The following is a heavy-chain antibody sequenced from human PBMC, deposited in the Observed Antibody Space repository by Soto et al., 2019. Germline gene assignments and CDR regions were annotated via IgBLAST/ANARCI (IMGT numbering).Heavy chain of an antibody. CDR3: ARGPFYSSSWLDY. V-gene: IGHV3-23*01. CDR2: ISGNGSST. J-gene: IGHJ4*02. CDR1: GFTFSSYA. D-gene: IGHD6-13*01. Sequence: GGSLSLSCAASGFTFSSYAMSWVRQAPGKGLVWVSPISGNGSSTYFADSVKGRFTISRDNAKNTLYLQMDNLRAEDTAVYYCARGPFYSSSWLDYWGQGTQVTVSS.